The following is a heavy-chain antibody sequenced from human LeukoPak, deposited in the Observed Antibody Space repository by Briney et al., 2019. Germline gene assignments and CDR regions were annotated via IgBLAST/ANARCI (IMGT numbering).Heavy chain of an antibody. CDR2: IRSKANSYAT. V-gene: IGHV3-73*01. CDR3: TRHGDSYGPNTYYYYMDV. D-gene: IGHD5-18*01. J-gene: IGHJ6*03. CDR1: GFTFSGSA. Sequence: GSLRLSCAASGFTFSGSAMHWVRQASGTGLEWVGRIRSKANSYATAYAASVKGRFTISRDDSKNTAYLQMNSLKTEDTAVYYCTRHGDSYGPNTYYYYMDVWGKGTTVTVSS.